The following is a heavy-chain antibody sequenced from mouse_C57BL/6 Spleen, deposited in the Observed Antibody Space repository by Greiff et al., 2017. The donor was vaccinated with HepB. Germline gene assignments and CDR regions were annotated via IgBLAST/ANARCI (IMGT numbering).Heavy chain of an antibody. CDR2: IYWDDDK. J-gene: IGHJ4*01. V-gene: IGHV8-12*01. Sequence: VKLMESGPGILQSSQTLSLTCSFSGFSLSTSGMGVSWIRQPSGKGLEWLAHIYWDDDKRYNPSLKSRLTISKDTSRNQVFLKITSVDTADTATYYCARTSTITRAMDYWGQGTSVTVSS. CDR1: GFSLSTSGMG. D-gene: IGHD2-1*01. CDR3: ARTSTITRAMDY.